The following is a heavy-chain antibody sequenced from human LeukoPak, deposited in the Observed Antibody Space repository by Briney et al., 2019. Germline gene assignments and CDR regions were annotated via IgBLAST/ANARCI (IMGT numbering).Heavy chain of an antibody. CDR3: VRDRRDTSTWTPDY. J-gene: IGHJ4*02. D-gene: IGHD2-2*01. V-gene: IGHV1-2*02. CDR2: INPNSGGT. CDR1: GYTFTGYF. Sequence: ASVKVPCKASGYTFTGYFMHWVRQAPGLGLEWMGWINPNSGGTNYAQKFQGRVTMTRDTSISTAYIELSRLRSDDTAIYYCVRDRRDTSTWTPDYWGQGTLVTVSS.